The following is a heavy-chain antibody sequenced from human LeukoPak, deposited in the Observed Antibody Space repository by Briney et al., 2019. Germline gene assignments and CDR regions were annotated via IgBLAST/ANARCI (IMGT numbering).Heavy chain of an antibody. CDR3: AKDPRGSYSRDYYYYMDV. CDR2: IWYDGSNK. Sequence: PGRSLRLSCAASGFTISSYGMHWVRQAPGKGLEWVAVIWYDGSNKNYADSVKGRFTISRENSKNTLYLQMNSLRADDAAVYYCAKDPRGSYSRDYYYYMDVWGKGTTVTVSS. V-gene: IGHV3-33*06. D-gene: IGHD1-26*01. CDR1: GFTISSYG. J-gene: IGHJ6*03.